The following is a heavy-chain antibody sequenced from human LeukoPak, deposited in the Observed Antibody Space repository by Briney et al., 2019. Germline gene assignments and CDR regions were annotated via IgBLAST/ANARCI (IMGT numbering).Heavy chain of an antibody. CDR2: IDWSGDAT. Sequence: GGSLRLSCVASTLTIGDYGMSWVRQAPGKGLEWVSGIDWSGDATSYSDSVKGRFTISRDSAKNSLYLQMTSLRAEDTAVYYCARDLSASWYSLGYWSQGTLVTVSS. D-gene: IGHD6-13*01. CDR1: TLTIGDYG. CDR3: ARDLSASWYSLGY. V-gene: IGHV3-20*04. J-gene: IGHJ4*02.